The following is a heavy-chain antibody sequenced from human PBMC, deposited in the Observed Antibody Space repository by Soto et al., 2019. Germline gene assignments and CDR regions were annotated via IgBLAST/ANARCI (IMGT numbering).Heavy chain of an antibody. D-gene: IGHD5-18*01. J-gene: IGHJ4*02. CDR3: AGSFGWIQSH. CDR1: GFTFSSYY. V-gene: IGHV3-7*03. Sequence: EVQLVESGGGLVQPGGSPRLSCVGSGFTFSSYYMTWVRQAPGKGLEWVANIKQDGSVQNYVDSVKGRFTISRDNAKNSLYLQMSSLRAEDTAVYYCAGSFGWIQSHWGQGTLVTVSS. CDR2: IKQDGSVQ.